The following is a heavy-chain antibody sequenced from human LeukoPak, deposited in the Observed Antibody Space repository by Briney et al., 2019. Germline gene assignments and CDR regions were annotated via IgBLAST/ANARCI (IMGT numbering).Heavy chain of an antibody. Sequence: GESLKTSCKGFGYNFTNFWTGWVRQMPGKGLEWMGVINPADSETRYSPSFQGPVTISADKSMNTAYLQWTTVQASDTAMYYCARQRCVSGRCYHTNVFDIWGQGTMVTISS. V-gene: IGHV5-51*01. CDR1: GYNFTNFW. CDR2: INPADSET. J-gene: IGHJ3*02. D-gene: IGHD2-15*01. CDR3: ARQRCVSGRCYHTNVFDI.